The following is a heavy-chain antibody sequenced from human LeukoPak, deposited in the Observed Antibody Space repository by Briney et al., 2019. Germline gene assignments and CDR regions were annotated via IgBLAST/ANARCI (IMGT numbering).Heavy chain of an antibody. CDR1: GFTFSSYA. V-gene: IGHV3-23*01. J-gene: IGHJ4*02. D-gene: IGHD1-26*01. CDR2: ISGSGGST. Sequence: PGGSLRLSCAASGFTFSSYAMSWVRQAPGKGLEWVSAISGSGGSTYYADSVKGRFTISRDNFKNTLYLQMNSLRAEDTAVYYCASRGASGSYSLPPSYFGQGTLVTVSS. CDR3: ASRGASGSYSLPPSY.